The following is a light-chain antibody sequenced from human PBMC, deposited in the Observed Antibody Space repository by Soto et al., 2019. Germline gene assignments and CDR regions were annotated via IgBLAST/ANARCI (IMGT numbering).Light chain of an antibody. J-gene: IGKJ1*01. CDR3: QKYNSAPRT. Sequence: DLQMTQSPSSLSASVGDRVTITCRASQGISNYLAWYQKKPGKVPKILIYAASTLQSGVPSRFSGSGSGTDFTHTISSLQPEDVATYDCQKYNSAPRTFGQGTKVDIK. V-gene: IGKV1-27*01. CDR2: AAS. CDR1: QGISNY.